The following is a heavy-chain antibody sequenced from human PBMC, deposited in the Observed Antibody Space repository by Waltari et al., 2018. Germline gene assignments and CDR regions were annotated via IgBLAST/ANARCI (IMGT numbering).Heavy chain of an antibody. CDR2: INHSGST. V-gene: IGHV4-34*01. D-gene: IGHD2-15*01. J-gene: IGHJ6*02. CDR1: GGSFSGYY. Sequence: QVQLQQWGAGLLTPSETLSLTCAVHGGSFSGYYWSWIRQPPGKGLEWIGEINHSGSTNYNPSLKSRVTISVDTSKNQFSLKLSSVTAADTAVYYCARLRGLGYCSGGSCYNVWGQGTTVTVSS. CDR3: ARLRGLGYCSGGSCYNV.